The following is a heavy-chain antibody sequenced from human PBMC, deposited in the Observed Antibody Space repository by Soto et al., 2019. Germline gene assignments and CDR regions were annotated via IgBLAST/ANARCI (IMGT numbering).Heavy chain of an antibody. CDR3: ARMGGSFLDS. V-gene: IGHV1-69*06. J-gene: IGHJ5*01. Sequence: QVQLVQSGAEVKKPGSSVKVSCKASGGTFSSYAITWVRQAPGQGLDWMGEIIPIFGATNFAQKFQGRVTITAAKSTTTAYMELSSLTSEDTAVYYCARMGGSFLDSWGQGTLVTVSS. D-gene: IGHD1-26*01. CDR2: IIPIFGAT. CDR1: GGTFSSYA.